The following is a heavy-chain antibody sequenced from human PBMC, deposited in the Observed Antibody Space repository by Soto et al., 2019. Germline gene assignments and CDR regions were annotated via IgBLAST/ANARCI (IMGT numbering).Heavy chain of an antibody. Sequence: PGVSLRLSCAASGFTFSSYSMNWVRQAPGKGLEWVSSISSSSSYIYYADSVKGRFTISRDNAKNSLYLQMNSLRVEDTAVYYCARDQFFGLVTKAYGMDICGQATTVTVS. CDR1: GFTFSSYS. CDR3: ARDQFFGLVTKAYGMDI. J-gene: IGHJ6*02. D-gene: IGHD3-3*01. V-gene: IGHV3-21*01. CDR2: ISSSSSYI.